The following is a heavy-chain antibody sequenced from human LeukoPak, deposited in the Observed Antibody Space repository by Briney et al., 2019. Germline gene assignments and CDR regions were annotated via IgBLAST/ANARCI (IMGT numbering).Heavy chain of an antibody. CDR3: ERDEDGKIFGLSRGWFDP. CDR2: IYYSGTT. Sequence: SETLSLTCTVSGGSMSGYYWSWIRQPPGKGLEWIGYIYYSGTTNYNPSLKTRVIISVDTSKNQFSLNMDSVTAADTAVYDYERDEDGKIFGLSRGWFDPWGQGTLVTVSS. D-gene: IGHD3/OR15-3a*01. J-gene: IGHJ5*02. CDR1: GGSMSGYY. V-gene: IGHV4-59*12.